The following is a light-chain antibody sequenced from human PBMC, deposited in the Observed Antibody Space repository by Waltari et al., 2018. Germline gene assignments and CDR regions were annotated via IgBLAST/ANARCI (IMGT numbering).Light chain of an antibody. J-gene: IGLJ3*02. CDR2: YNSDSEK. CDR3: MFWPSNVWV. V-gene: IGLV5-37*01. Sequence: QPVLTQPPSSSASPGESARLTCTLPSDINVGDFIIYWYQQKPGSPPRFLLYYNSDSEKAQGSGVPSRFSGSKDASAKAGILLISGLQSEDEADYYCMFWPSNVWVFGGGTKLTVL. CDR1: SDINVGDFI.